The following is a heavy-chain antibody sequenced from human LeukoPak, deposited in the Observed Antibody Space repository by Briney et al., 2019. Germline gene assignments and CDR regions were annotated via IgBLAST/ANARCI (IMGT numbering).Heavy chain of an antibody. V-gene: IGHV1-69*05. CDR1: GGTFSSYA. CDR2: IIPIFGTA. Sequence: GSSVKVSCKASGGTFSSYAISWVRQAPGQGLEWMGGIIPIFGTANYAQKFQGRVTMTTDTSTTTAYMELRSLRSDDTAVYYCARGVGGLDYWGQGTLVTVSS. CDR3: ARGVGGLDY. D-gene: IGHD3-16*01. J-gene: IGHJ4*02.